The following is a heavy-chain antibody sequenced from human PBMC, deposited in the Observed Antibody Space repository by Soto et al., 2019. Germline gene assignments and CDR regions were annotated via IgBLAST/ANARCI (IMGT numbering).Heavy chain of an antibody. CDR1: GGSISSGGYY. D-gene: IGHD2-15*01. V-gene: IGHV4-31*01. J-gene: IGHJ4*02. CDR2: IYYSGST. CDR3: ARVYCSGGSCYECDY. Sequence: QVQLQESGPGLVKPSQTLSLTCTVSGGSISSGGYYWSWIRQHPGKGLEWIGYIYYSGSTYYNPSLKSPATISADTSKNQFSLKLSSVTAADTAWYYCARVYCSGGSCYECDYWGQGTLVTVSS.